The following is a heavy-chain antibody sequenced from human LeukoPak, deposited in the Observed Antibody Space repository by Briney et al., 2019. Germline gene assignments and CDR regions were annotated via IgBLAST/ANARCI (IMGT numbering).Heavy chain of an antibody. V-gene: IGHV3-66*04. CDR1: EFSVGSNY. J-gene: IGHJ4*02. CDR2: IYSGGST. Sequence: GGSLRLSCAASEFSVGSNYMTWVRQAPGKGLEWVSLIYSGGSTYYADSVKGRFTISRDNSKNTLYLQMNSLRAEDTAVYYCARHPFDYWGQGTLVTVSS. CDR3: ARHPFDY.